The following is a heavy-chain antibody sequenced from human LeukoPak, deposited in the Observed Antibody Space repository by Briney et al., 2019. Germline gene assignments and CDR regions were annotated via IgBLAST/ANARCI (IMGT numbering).Heavy chain of an antibody. Sequence: SQTLSLTCTVSGGSVGSGDYYWSWIRQPPGKGLEWIGCLYHSGSTYYNPSLKSRVTISPDTPKNQFSLKLSSVTAADTAVYYCAIASSGSYSGPIYYYYYMDVWGKGTTVTVSS. J-gene: IGHJ6*03. CDR2: LYHSGST. CDR1: GGSVGSGDYY. CDR3: AIASSGSYSGPIYYYYYMDV. D-gene: IGHD1-26*01. V-gene: IGHV4-30-4*08.